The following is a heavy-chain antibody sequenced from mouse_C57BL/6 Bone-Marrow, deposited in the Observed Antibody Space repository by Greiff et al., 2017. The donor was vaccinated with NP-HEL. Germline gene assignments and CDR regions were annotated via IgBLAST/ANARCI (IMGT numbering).Heavy chain of an antibody. Sequence: VQLQQPGAELVKPGASVKLSCKASGYTFTNYWMHWVKQRPGRGLEWIGRIDPNSGGTNYHEKFKGKATLTVDKPSSTAYMQLSSLTSEDSAVDYCARYCYGSGYFAYWGQGTTLTVSA. J-gene: IGHJ2*01. D-gene: IGHD1-1*01. CDR2: IDPNSGGT. CDR3: ARYCYGSGYFAY. V-gene: IGHV1-72*01. CDR1: GYTFTNYW.